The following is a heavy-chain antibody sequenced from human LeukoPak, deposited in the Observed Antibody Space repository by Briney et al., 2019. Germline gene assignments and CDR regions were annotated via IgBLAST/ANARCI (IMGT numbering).Heavy chain of an antibody. D-gene: IGHD1-26*01. CDR1: GFTFSSYA. J-gene: IGHJ4*02. Sequence: GGSLRLSCAASGFTFSSYAMHWVRQAPGKGLEYVSAISSNGGSTYYANSVKGRFTISRDNSKNTLYLQMVSLRAEDMAVYYCARLKEDSGSHLDYWGQGTLVTVSS. CDR2: ISSNGGST. CDR3: ARLKEDSGSHLDY. V-gene: IGHV3-64*01.